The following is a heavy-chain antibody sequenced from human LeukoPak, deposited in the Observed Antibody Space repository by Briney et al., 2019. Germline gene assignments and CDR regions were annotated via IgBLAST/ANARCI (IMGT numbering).Heavy chain of an antibody. CDR3: ARGDFYYYMDV. CDR1: GGSINSHY. CDR2: IYYSGST. D-gene: IGHD2-21*01. J-gene: IGHJ6*03. Sequence: SETLSLTCTVSGGSINSHYWNWIRQPPGKGLEWIGYIYYSGSTNYNPSLKSRVTISIHTSRKQFSLNLSSVTAADTAVYYCARGDFYYYMDVWGKGTTVTVSS. V-gene: IGHV4-59*11.